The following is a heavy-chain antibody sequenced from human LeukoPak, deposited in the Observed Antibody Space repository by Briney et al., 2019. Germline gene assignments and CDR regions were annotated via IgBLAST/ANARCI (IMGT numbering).Heavy chain of an antibody. V-gene: IGHV3-74*01. CDR1: GFTFSSFW. J-gene: IGHJ3*02. CDR3: ARACSSFTCGTRGGVYAVDI. Sequence: QPGGSLRLSCAASGFTFSSFWMHWVRQVPGKGLVWISHINSDGRLTSYADSVKGRFTISRENAKNSLYLQMSSLRAEDTAVYYCARACSSFTCGTRGGVYAVDIWGQGTMVTVSS. CDR2: INSDGRLT. D-gene: IGHD2-2*01.